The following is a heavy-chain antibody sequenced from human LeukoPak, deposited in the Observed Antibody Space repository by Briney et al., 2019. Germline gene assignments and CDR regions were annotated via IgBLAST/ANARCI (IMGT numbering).Heavy chain of an antibody. CDR3: ARAAMVRAFVGMDV. V-gene: IGHV4-31*03. CDR2: IYYSGST. D-gene: IGHD3-10*01. CDR1: GGSISSGGYY. Sequence: SQTLSLTCTVSGGSISSGGYYWSWIRQHPGKGLEWIGYIYYSGSTYYNPSLKSRVTISVDTSKNQFSLKLSSVTAADTAVYYCARAAMVRAFVGMDVWGQGTTVTVSS. J-gene: IGHJ6*02.